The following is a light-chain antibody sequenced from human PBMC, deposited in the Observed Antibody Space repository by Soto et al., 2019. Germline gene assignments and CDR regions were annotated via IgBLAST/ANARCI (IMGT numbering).Light chain of an antibody. CDR3: LQFTAWPLT. J-gene: IGKJ4*01. Sequence: IVLTQSPATLSVSPGEKATLSCRASQYVSHNLAGYQQKPGQAPRLLVYFASTRATGVPARFSGSGSGTEFSLTISSLQSEDFALYYCLQFTAWPLTFGGGTKVETK. V-gene: IGKV3-15*01. CDR2: FAS. CDR1: QYVSHN.